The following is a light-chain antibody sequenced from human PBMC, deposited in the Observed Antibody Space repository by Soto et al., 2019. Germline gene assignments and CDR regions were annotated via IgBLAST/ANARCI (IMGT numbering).Light chain of an antibody. CDR2: EVT. Sequence: QSVLTQPASVSGSPGQSITISCTGTSSDVGSYNLVSWYQQHPGKAPKLMIYEVTKWPSGVSNRFSGSKSGNTASLTISGFQAEDEADYYCCSYAGSSTFYVFGPGTKVTVL. CDR3: CSYAGSSTFYV. J-gene: IGLJ1*01. V-gene: IGLV2-23*02. CDR1: SSDVGSYNL.